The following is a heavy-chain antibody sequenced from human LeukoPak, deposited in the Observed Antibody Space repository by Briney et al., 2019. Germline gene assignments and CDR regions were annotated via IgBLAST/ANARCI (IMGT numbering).Heavy chain of an antibody. V-gene: IGHV4-59*08. Sequence: PSETLSLTCTVSGGXISSYYCSWIRQPPGKGLEWIGYIYYSGSTNYNPSLKSRVTISVDTSKNQFSLKLSSVTAADTAVYYCARRQRYYFDYWGQGTLVTVSS. CDR1: GGXISSYY. D-gene: IGHD6-25*01. J-gene: IGHJ4*02. CDR3: ARRQRYYFDY. CDR2: IYYSGST.